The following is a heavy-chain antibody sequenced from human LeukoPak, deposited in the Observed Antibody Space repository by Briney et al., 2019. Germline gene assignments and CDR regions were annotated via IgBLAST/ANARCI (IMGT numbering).Heavy chain of an antibody. V-gene: IGHV3-7*01. Sequence: GGSLRLSCAASGFTFSRYWMSWVRQAPGKGLEWVANIKEDGNEKYYVDSVKGRFTISRDDAKNSLHLQMNSLRAEDTAVYYCARDPYDFWSGFDYWGQGTLVTVSS. CDR2: IKEDGNEK. J-gene: IGHJ4*02. CDR1: GFTFSRYW. D-gene: IGHD3-3*01. CDR3: ARDPYDFWSGFDY.